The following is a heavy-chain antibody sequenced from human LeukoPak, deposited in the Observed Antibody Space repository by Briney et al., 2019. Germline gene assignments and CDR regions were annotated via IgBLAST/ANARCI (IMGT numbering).Heavy chain of an antibody. CDR1: GYTFTTYY. J-gene: IGHJ4*02. Sequence: ASVKVSCKASGYTFTTYYMHWVRQATGQGLEWMGIINPSGGSTTYAQKFQGRVTMTRDTSTSTVYMELNSLISEDTAVYYCAREPSGSHFDYWGQGTLVTVSS. CDR3: AREPSGSHFDY. CDR2: INPSGGST. D-gene: IGHD1-26*01. V-gene: IGHV1-46*01.